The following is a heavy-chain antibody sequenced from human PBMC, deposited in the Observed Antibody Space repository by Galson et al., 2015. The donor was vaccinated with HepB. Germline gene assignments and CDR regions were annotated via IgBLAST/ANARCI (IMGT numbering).Heavy chain of an antibody. V-gene: IGHV3-74*01. CDR3: ATRSAYSGMDV. CDR2: INNDGSIT. J-gene: IGHJ6*02. Sequence: SLRLSCAASGFTFNSHWMHWVRQAPGKGLVWVSRINNDGSITSYADSAEGRFTISRDNAKNTLYLQMNSLRAEDMAVYYCATRSAYSGMDVWGHGTTVTVSS. CDR1: GFTFNSHW.